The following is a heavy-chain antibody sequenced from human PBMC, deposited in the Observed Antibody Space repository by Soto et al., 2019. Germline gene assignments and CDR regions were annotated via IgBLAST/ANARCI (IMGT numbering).Heavy chain of an antibody. CDR1: GGSFSGYY. CDR2: INHSGST. V-gene: IGHV4-34*01. D-gene: IGHD2-21*02. Sequence: SETLSLTCAVYGGSFSGYYWSWIRQPPGKGLEWIGEINHSGSTNYNPSLKSRVTISVDTSKNQFSLKLSSVTAADTAVYYCARGLGATYCGGDCYSESYDYWGQGTLVTV. CDR3: ARGLGATYCGGDCYSESYDY. J-gene: IGHJ4*02.